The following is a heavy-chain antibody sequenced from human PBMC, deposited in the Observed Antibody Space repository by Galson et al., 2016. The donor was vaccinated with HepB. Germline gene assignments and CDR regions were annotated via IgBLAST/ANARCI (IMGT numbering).Heavy chain of an antibody. D-gene: IGHD3-16*01. V-gene: IGHV3-23*01. CDR1: GFTFSSSS. CDR3: AKGGDYDN. CDR2: IDGRDNTT. Sequence: SLRLSCAASGFTFSSSSMSWVRQAPGKGLEWVAAIDGRDNTTYYADSVKGHFSISRDSSKNTLYLQMNTLRVEDTAVYYCAKGGDYDNWVQGTLVTASS. J-gene: IGHJ4*02.